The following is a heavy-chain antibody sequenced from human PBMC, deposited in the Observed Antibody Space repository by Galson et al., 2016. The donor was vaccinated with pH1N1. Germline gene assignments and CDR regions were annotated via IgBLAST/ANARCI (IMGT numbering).Heavy chain of an antibody. Sequence: SETLSLPCSVSGGSISNDYWSWIRQPAGKGLEWIGRLYKTGSIKYNPSLKSRVTMSGDTSKNQISLKLRFVTAADTAVYYCVREYIVVGEGWYHGMDAWGQGTTVTVSS. V-gene: IGHV4-4*07. CDR1: GGSISNDY. CDR2: LYKTGSI. D-gene: IGHD2-2*01. CDR3: VREYIVVGEGWYHGMDA. J-gene: IGHJ6*02.